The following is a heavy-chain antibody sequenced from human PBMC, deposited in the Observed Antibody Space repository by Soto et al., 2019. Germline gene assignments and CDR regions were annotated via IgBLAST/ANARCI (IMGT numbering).Heavy chain of an antibody. Sequence: EVQVLESGGGLVQPGGSLRLSCAASGFTFSSYDMNWVRQAPGKGLEWVSGIRSDGDTTYNADSVKGRFTVSRDTSKNTVALQMNSLRAEDTAVYYCAKGKGVGATPDGANCWGQGTLVTVSS. CDR2: IRSDGDTT. V-gene: IGHV3-23*01. D-gene: IGHD1-26*01. CDR3: AKGKGVGATPDGANC. CDR1: GFTFSSYD. J-gene: IGHJ4*02.